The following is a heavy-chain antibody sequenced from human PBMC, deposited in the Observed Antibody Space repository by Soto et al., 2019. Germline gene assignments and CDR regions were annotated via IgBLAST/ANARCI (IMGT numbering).Heavy chain of an antibody. V-gene: IGHV1-2*04. D-gene: IGHD3-3*01. CDR3: ARASSITIFGVVTQPYYYGMNV. CDR2: INPNSGGT. J-gene: IGHJ6*02. Sequence: ASLKVSCKASGYTFTGYYMHWVRQAPGQGHEWMGWINPNSGGTNYAQKFQGWVTMTRDTSISTAYRELSRLRSDDTAVYYCARASSITIFGVVTQPYYYGMNVWGQGTTVTVSS. CDR1: GYTFTGYY.